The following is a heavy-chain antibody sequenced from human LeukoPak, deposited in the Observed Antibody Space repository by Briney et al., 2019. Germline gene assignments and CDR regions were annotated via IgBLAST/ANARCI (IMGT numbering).Heavy chain of an antibody. J-gene: IGHJ3*02. CDR3: ASPHSSGWYGGAFDI. Sequence: GESLKISCKGSGHSFTNYWIGWVRQMPGKGLEWMGIIYPADSDTRYSPSFQGQVTISADKSTSTAYLRWSSLKASDTAMYYCASPHSSGWYGGAFDIWGQGTMVTVSP. CDR1: GHSFTNYW. D-gene: IGHD6-19*01. CDR2: IYPADSDT. V-gene: IGHV5-51*01.